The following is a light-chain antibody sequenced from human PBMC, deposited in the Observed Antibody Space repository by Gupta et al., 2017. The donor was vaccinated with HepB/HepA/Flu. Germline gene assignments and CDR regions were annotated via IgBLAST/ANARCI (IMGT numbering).Light chain of an antibody. CDR1: QSVLYSSNNKNY. Sequence: DIVMTQSPDSLAVSLGERATINCKSSQSVLYSSNNKNYLAWYQQKPGQPPKLLIYWASTRESGVPDRFSGSGPGTDFTLTISSMQAEDVAVYYCQQDEGNLHALGQGTKMEIK. CDR2: WAS. J-gene: IGKJ2*01. V-gene: IGKV4-1*01. CDR3: QQDEGNLHA.